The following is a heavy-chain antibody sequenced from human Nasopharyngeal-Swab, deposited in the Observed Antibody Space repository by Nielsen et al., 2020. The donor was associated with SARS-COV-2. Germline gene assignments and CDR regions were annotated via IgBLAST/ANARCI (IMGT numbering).Heavy chain of an antibody. D-gene: IGHD2-15*01. CDR2: ITPIFGTA. J-gene: IGHJ3*02. CDR3: ARESVVGAAYNAFDI. Sequence: SVKVSCKASGGTFSSYAISWVRQAPGQGLEWMGGITPIFGTANYAQKFQGRVTITADESTSTAYMELSSLRSEDTAVYYCARESVVGAAYNAFDIWGQGTMVTVSS. CDR1: GGTFSSYA. V-gene: IGHV1-69*13.